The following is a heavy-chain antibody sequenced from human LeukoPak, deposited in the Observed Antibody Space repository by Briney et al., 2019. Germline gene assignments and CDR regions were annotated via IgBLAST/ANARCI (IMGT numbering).Heavy chain of an antibody. CDR3: ASLRADGGNYPRFDY. CDR2: IYSTGGT. J-gene: IGHJ4*02. Sequence: SETLSLTCTVSGASYWGWVRQSPEMGLEWIGSIYSTGGTYYNPSLESRLTISLDTSKRQFSLKMTSMTAADTAVYYCASLRADGGNYPRFDYWGQGAMVTVSA. D-gene: IGHD4-23*01. CDR1: GASY. V-gene: IGHV4-39*07.